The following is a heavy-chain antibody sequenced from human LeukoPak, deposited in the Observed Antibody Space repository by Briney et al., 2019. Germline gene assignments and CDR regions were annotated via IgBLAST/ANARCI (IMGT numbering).Heavy chain of an antibody. CDR1: GFTFSSYW. V-gene: IGHV3-74*01. CDR3: ARGNVVSPPDH. D-gene: IGHD2-8*01. J-gene: IGHJ4*02. Sequence: GGSLRLSCASSGFTFSSYWMHWVRQAPGKGLVWVSRINSDGSSTSYADSVKGRFTISRDNAKNTLYLQMNSLRAEDAAVYYCARGNVVSPPDHWGQGTLVTVSS. CDR2: INSDGSST.